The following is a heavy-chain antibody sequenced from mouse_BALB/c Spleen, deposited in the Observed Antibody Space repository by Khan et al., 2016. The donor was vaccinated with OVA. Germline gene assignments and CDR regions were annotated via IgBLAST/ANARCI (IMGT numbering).Heavy chain of an antibody. CDR2: IWSAGST. Sequence: QVQLKQSGPGLVQPSQSLSITCTVSGFSLNNYRVHWVRQSPGKGLEWLGVIWSAGSTDYNAAFISRMTISKDNSRNQIFFRMNSLQPNDTAIYYCARRGYDYGRGALFAYWGQGTLVTVSA. CDR3: ARRGYDYGRGALFAY. D-gene: IGHD2-4*01. V-gene: IGHV2-2*02. J-gene: IGHJ3*01. CDR1: GFSLNNYR.